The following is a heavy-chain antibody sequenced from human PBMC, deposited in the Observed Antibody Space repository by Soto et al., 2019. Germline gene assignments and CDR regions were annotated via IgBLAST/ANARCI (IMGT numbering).Heavy chain of an antibody. Sequence: QVQLVESGGGVVQPGTSLRLSCAASGFTFRNYAMYWVRQAPGKGLDWVAGMSSDGSNKYYGDSVKGRFTISRDNSKNTLYLQMNSLSTEDTAVYYCARGNSLDYHFYAMDVWGQGSTVTVSS. J-gene: IGHJ6*02. CDR1: GFTFRNYA. CDR3: ARGNSLDYHFYAMDV. V-gene: IGHV3-30-3*01. D-gene: IGHD5-12*01. CDR2: MSSDGSNK.